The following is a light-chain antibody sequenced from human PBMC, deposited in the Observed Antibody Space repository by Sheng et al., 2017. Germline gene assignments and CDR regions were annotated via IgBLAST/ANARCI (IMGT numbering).Light chain of an antibody. CDR3: QQYYSDFRT. CDR2: AAS. CDR1: QDVSTF. V-gene: IGKV1-8*01. J-gene: IGKJ4*01. Sequence: AIRITQSPSSLSASAGDRVTITCRASQDVSTFLAWYQQKPGKAPNLLIYAASALQMGSHQGSAAVGSGTDFTLTIRGLQPEDFATYYCQQYYSDFRTFGRGDQG.